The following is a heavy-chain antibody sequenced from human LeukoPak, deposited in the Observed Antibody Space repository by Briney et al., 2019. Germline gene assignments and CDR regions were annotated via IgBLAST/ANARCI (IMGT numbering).Heavy chain of an antibody. CDR2: INPSGST. D-gene: IGHD3-22*01. Sequence: SETLSLTCAVYGGSFSGYYWSWIRQPPGKGLEWIGEINPSGSTTYNPSLKSRVTISVDTSKKQFSLKLSSVTAADTAVYYCARGSNYYDTSGYYSRKVTDAFDVWGLGTMVTVSS. CDR3: ARGSNYYDTSGYYSRKVTDAFDV. J-gene: IGHJ3*01. CDR1: GGSFSGYY. V-gene: IGHV4-34*01.